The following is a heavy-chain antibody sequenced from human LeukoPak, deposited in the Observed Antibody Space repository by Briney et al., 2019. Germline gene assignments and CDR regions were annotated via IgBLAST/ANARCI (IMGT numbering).Heavy chain of an antibody. Sequence: PGGSLRLSCAASGFTFSSYAMGWVRQAPGKGLEWVSTISGGGDSTYYADTVKGRLTISRDNSKNTLYLQINSLRAEDTAVYYCAKRGIIATKEFHSWGQGTLVAVSS. V-gene: IGHV3-23*01. CDR1: GFTFSSYA. D-gene: IGHD1-7*01. CDR2: ISGGGDST. J-gene: IGHJ4*02. CDR3: AKRGIIATKEFHS.